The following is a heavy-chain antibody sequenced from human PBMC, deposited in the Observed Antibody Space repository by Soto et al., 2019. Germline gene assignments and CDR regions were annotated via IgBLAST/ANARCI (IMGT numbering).Heavy chain of an antibody. CDR1: GYTFIGYY. Sequence: ASVKVSCKTSGYTFIGYYLTWVRQAPGQGLEWMGWVNPHTGGTHYAQKFDGRVTMTRDTSTYTAYMELSGLKFDDTATYFCARVMAYGQQLVPFDYWGQGTLVTVSS. D-gene: IGHD6-13*01. V-gene: IGHV1-2*02. CDR2: VNPHTGGT. CDR3: ARVMAYGQQLVPFDY. J-gene: IGHJ4*02.